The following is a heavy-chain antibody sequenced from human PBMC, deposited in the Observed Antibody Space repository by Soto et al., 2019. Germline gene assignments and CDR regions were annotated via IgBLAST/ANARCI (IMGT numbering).Heavy chain of an antibody. D-gene: IGHD3-10*01. J-gene: IGHJ6*02. CDR1: GGTVSSYA. Sequence: SVKVSCKASGGTVSSYAISWVRQAPGQGLEWMGGIIPIFGTANYAQKFQGRVTITADESTSTAYMELSSLRSEDTAVYYCARKRITMVRGVIMGGMDVWGQGTTVTVSS. CDR2: IIPIFGTA. CDR3: ARKRITMVRGVIMGGMDV. V-gene: IGHV1-69*13.